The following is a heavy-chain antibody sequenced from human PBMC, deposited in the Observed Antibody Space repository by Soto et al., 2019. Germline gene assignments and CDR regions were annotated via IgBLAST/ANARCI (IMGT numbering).Heavy chain of an antibody. J-gene: IGHJ4*02. V-gene: IGHV3-30*18. CDR3: AKDWSSYAFDY. CDR2: ISYDGSNK. D-gene: IGHD1-26*01. Sequence: GGSLRLSCAASGFTFSSYGMHWVRQAPGKGLEWVAVISYDGSNKYYADSVKGRFTISRDNSKNTLYLQMNSLRAEDTAVYYCAKDWSSYAFDYRGQGTPVTVSS. CDR1: GFTFSSYG.